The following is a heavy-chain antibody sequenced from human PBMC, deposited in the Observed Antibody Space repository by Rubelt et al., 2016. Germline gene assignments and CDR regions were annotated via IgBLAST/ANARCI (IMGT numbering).Heavy chain of an antibody. Sequence: EVQLVESGGGLVQPGRSLRLSCAASGFNVSTNYMSWVRQAPGKGLEWVSAIYSAGSTYYADSVKARFTISRDNSKNTLYLQMNSLRAEDTAVYYCAREMIYSSGYYIWGQGTLVTVSS. CDR1: GFNVSTNY. D-gene: IGHD3-22*01. J-gene: IGHJ4*02. CDR3: AREMIYSSGYYI. CDR2: IYSAGST. V-gene: IGHV3-66*01.